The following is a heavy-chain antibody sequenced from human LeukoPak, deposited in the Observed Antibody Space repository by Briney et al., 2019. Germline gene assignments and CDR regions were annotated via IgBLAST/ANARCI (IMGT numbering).Heavy chain of an antibody. V-gene: IGHV3-23*01. CDR2: LDGSGRHI. CDR3: AIDPIDATAF. J-gene: IGHJ4*02. Sequence: PGGSLRLSWAASGFTFSKYAMSWVRQAPGKGLEWVSILDGSGRHIYYADSVQGRFTISRDNSMDTVYLQMNSLRVEDTAVYYCAIDPIDATAFWGQGTLVTVSS. D-gene: IGHD2-15*01. CDR1: GFTFSKYA.